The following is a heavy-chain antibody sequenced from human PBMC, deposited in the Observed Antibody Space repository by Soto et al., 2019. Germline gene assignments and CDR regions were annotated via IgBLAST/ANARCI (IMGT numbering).Heavy chain of an antibody. CDR2: IYYSGST. CDR1: GGSISSGGYY. Sequence: SETLSLTCTVSGGSISSGGYYWSWIRQHPGKGLEWIGYIYYSGSTYYSPSLKSRVTISVDTSKNQFSLKLSSVTAADTAVYYCARDNRDYGDPTGYYYGMDVWGQGTTVTVSS. J-gene: IGHJ6*02. CDR3: ARDNRDYGDPTGYYYGMDV. V-gene: IGHV4-31*03. D-gene: IGHD4-17*01.